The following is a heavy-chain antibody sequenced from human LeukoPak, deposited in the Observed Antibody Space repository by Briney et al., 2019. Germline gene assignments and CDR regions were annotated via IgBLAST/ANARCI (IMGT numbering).Heavy chain of an antibody. CDR1: GFTFSSYW. J-gene: IGHJ1*01. Sequence: SGGSLRLSCAASGFTFSSYWTHWVRQAPGKGLVWVSRINSDGCSTSYADSVKGRFTISRDNAKNTLYLQMNSLRAEDTAVYYCARDGSGWEWGYFQHWGQGTLVTVSS. V-gene: IGHV3-74*01. CDR3: ARDGSGWEWGYFQH. D-gene: IGHD6-19*01. CDR2: INSDGCST.